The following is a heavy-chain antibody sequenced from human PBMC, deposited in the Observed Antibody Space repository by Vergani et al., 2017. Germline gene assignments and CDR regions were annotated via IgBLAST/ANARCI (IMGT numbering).Heavy chain of an antibody. CDR3: ARVVGGRKYFYYMDV. CDR1: GGSVSSGSYY. Sequence: QVQLQESGPGLVKPSETLSLTCTVSGGSVSSGSYYWSWIRQPPGKGLEWIGYIYYSGSTNYNPSLKSRVTISVDTSKNQFSLKLSSVTAADTAVYYCARVVGGRKYFYYMDVWGKGTTVTVSS. D-gene: IGHD1-26*01. CDR2: IYYSGST. J-gene: IGHJ6*03. V-gene: IGHV4-61*01.